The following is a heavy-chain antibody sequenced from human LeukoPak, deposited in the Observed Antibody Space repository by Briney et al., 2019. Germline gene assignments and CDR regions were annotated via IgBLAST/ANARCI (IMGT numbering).Heavy chain of an antibody. D-gene: IGHD5-18*01. CDR2: IYYGGST. CDR3: AREGAGSYGFRYIDV. Sequence: SETLSLTCTVSNGSMISYYWSWLRQPPGKGLEGMGYIYYGGSTNYNPSLKSRVTILVDTSKNQFSLKLSSVTAADTAVYYCAREGAGSYGFRYIDVWGKGTTVTVSS. V-gene: IGHV4-59*01. CDR1: NGSMISYY. J-gene: IGHJ6*03.